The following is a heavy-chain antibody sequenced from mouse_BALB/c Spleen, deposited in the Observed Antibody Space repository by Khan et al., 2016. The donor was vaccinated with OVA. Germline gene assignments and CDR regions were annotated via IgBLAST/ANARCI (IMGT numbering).Heavy chain of an antibody. CDR2: IDPFNGGS. Sequence: VQLQQSGPELMKPGASVKISCKASGYSFTTYYIHWVKQSHGKTLEWIGYIDPFNGGSTYNQKFKGKATLTVDNSSSTAYMHLSSLTSEDSAVYYCARHGSTSWFGYWGQGTLVTVSA. V-gene: IGHV1-31*01. J-gene: IGHJ3*02. CDR3: ARHGSTSWFGY. CDR1: GYSFTTYY. D-gene: IGHD1-1*01.